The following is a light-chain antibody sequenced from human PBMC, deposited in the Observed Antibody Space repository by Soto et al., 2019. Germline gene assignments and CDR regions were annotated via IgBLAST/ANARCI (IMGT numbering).Light chain of an antibody. CDR2: GAS. J-gene: IGKJ2*01. CDR3: QQYNNWPYT. V-gene: IGKV3-15*01. CDR1: QSVSSN. Sequence: EIVMTQSPATLSVSPGERAALSCRARQSVSSNFAWYQQKPGQAPRLLIYGASTRATGIPARFSGSGSGTEFTLTISSLQAEDFAVYYCQQYNNWPYTFGQGTKLEI.